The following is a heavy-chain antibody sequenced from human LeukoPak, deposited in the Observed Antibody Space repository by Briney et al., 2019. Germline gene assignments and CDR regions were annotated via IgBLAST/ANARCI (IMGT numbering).Heavy chain of an antibody. CDR1: GGSFSGYY. J-gene: IGHJ4*02. D-gene: IGHD3-3*01. CDR2: INHSGST. V-gene: IGHV4-34*01. Sequence: PSETLSLTCAVYGGSFSGYYWSWIRQPPGKGLEWIGEINHSGSTNYNPSLKSRVTISVDTSKNQFSLKLSSVTAADTAVYYCARGATLEWLLSDFDYWGQGTLVTASS. CDR3: ARGATLEWLLSDFDY.